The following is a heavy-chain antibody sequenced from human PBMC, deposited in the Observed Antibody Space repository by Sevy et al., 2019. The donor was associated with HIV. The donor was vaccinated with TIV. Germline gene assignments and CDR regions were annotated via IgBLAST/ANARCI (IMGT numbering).Heavy chain of an antibody. CDR2: ISNSGTTI. J-gene: IGHJ4*02. D-gene: IGHD3-22*01. Sequence: VGSLRLSCAASGFTFSSYEMNWVRQAPGKGLEWVSYISNSGTTISYSDSVRGRFTISRDNARNSLYLQMNSLRAEDTAVYYCARGLGYYDNINYSLFDYWGQGTLVTVSS. V-gene: IGHV3-48*03. CDR3: ARGLGYYDNINYSLFDY. CDR1: GFTFSSYE.